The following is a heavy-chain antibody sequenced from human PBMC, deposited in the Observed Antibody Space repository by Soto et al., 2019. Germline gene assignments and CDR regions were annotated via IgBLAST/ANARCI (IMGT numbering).Heavy chain of an antibody. D-gene: IGHD3-16*02. J-gene: IGHJ4*02. Sequence: SETLSFTCTVSVGSISSYYWSLIRQPPGKGLECIWYIYYSGSTNYNPSLKSRVTISVYTSKNQFSLKLSSVTAADTAVYYCARASVNTARRYPRYFEYWGQGTLVTLSS. CDR2: IYYSGST. CDR1: VGSISSYY. CDR3: ARASVNTARRYPRYFEY. V-gene: IGHV4-59*01.